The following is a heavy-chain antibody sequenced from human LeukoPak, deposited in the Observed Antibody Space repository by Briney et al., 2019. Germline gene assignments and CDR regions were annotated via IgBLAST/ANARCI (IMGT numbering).Heavy chain of an antibody. D-gene: IGHD3-9*01. Sequence: GGSLRLSCAASGFTFSSYGMHWVRQAPGKGLEWVGVIWYDGSNKYYADSVKGRFTISRDNSKNTLSLQMNSLRAEDTAVYYCASLRYDYWGQGTLVTVSS. CDR2: IWYDGSNK. J-gene: IGHJ4*02. CDR3: ASLRYDY. CDR1: GFTFSSYG. V-gene: IGHV3-33*01.